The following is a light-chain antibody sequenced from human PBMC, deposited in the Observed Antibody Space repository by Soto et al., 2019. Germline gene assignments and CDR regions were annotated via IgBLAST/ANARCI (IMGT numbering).Light chain of an antibody. CDR1: QSVSSY. V-gene: IGKV3-11*01. CDR2: NAS. J-gene: IGKJ3*01. CDR3: QQRSNWPPIFT. Sequence: EIVLTQSPATLSLSPGERATLSCRASQSVSSYLAWYQQQPGQAPRLLISNASNRATGIPARFSGSGSGTDFTLTISGLEPEYFAVYYCQQRSNWPPIFTFGPGTKVDIK.